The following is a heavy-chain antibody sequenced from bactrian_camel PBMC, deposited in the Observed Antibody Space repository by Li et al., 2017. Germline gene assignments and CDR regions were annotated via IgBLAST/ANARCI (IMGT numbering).Heavy chain of an antibody. CDR3: HALCGPWIEAHY. CDR2: ITGSGET. D-gene: IGHD8*01. Sequence: HVQLVESGGGSVQPGGSPRLSCAVSGLTFSACSLDWYRQAPEKEREMIARITGSGETTYAHSVKGRFTISRDILRKMVYLQMNNLKPEDTAMYRCHALCGPWIEAHYWGEGTQVTVS. CDR1: GLTFSACS. J-gene: IGHJ4*01. V-gene: IGHV3S53*01.